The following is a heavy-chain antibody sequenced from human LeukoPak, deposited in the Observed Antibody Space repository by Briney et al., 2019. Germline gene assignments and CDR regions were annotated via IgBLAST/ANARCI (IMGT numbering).Heavy chain of an antibody. CDR2: MNHNGST. CDR1: GGSFSGYF. J-gene: IGHJ4*02. V-gene: IGHV4-34*01. CDR3: ARVNDCGGDCYLY. Sequence: SETLSLTCAVNGGSFSGYFWGWIRQPPGKGLEWIGEMNHNGSTSYNPSLKSRVTISVDTSKNQFSLKLSSVTAADTAVYYCARVNDCGGDCYLYWGQGTLVTVSS. D-gene: IGHD2-21*02.